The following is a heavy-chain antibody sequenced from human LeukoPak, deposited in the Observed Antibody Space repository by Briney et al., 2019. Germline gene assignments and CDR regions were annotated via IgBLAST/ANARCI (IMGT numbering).Heavy chain of an antibody. J-gene: IGHJ3*02. CDR3: ARDRNYYDGSSYYDAFDI. Sequence: GGSLRLSCAASGFTFSSYAMSWVRQAPGKGLEWVANIREDGNLTYYGDSVKGRFAISRDNAKNSLYLQMSSLRVEDTAVYYCARDRNYYDGSSYYDAFDIWGQGTMVTVSS. V-gene: IGHV3-7*01. CDR1: GFTFSSYA. CDR2: IREDGNLT. D-gene: IGHD3-22*01.